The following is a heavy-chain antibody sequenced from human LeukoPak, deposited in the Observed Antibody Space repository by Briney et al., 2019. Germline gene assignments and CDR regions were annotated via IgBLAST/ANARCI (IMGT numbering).Heavy chain of an antibody. J-gene: IGHJ5*02. V-gene: IGHV4-59*12. CDR1: GGSISSYY. Sequence: SETLSLTCTVSGGSISSYYWSWIRQPPGKGLEWIGYIYDSGSTNYNPSLKSRVTISVDTSKNQFSLKLSSVTAADTAVYYCAREFFARGIAAAGTFVWFDPWGQGTLVTVSS. D-gene: IGHD6-13*01. CDR3: AREFFARGIAAAGTFVWFDP. CDR2: IYDSGST.